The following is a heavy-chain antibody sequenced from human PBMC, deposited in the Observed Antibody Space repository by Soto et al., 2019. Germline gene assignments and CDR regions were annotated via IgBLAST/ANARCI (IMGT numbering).Heavy chain of an antibody. D-gene: IGHD3-3*01. Sequence: GGSLRLSCAASGFTFSSYSMNWVRQAPGKGLEWVSSISSSSSYIYYADSVKGRFTISRDNAKNSLYLQMNSLRAEDTAVYYCARDGYDFWSGPTGTYYRMDVWGQGTTVTVSS. J-gene: IGHJ6*02. CDR2: ISSSSSYI. CDR1: GFTFSSYS. V-gene: IGHV3-21*01. CDR3: ARDGYDFWSGPTGTYYRMDV.